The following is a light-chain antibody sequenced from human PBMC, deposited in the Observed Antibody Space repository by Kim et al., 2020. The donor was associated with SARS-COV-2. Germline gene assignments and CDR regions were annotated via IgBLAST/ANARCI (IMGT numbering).Light chain of an antibody. CDR1: TGGVTSDHY. CDR2: DTN. Sequence: QAVVTQEPSLTVSPGGTVTLTCGSSTGGVTSDHYPYWLQQKPGQAPRTLSYDTNNKHSWAPARFSGSLLGGKAALTLSAAQPEDEADYYCFLSRCGARVFGGGTQLTVL. CDR3: FLSRCGARV. J-gene: IGLJ7*01. V-gene: IGLV7-46*01.